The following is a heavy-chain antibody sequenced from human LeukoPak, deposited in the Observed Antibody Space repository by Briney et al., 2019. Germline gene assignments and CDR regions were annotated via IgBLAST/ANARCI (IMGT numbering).Heavy chain of an antibody. CDR2: IYYSGGT. V-gene: IGHV4-59*13. CDR3: ARASVVYYYMDV. CDR1: CRSTTSYF. D-gene: IGHD4-23*01. Sequence: SDTLSLTRTLPCRSTTSYFWSDTPHPPGEGAELIRYIYYSGGTNYHPSLKSRVTISVDTSKNQFSLKLSSVTAADTAVYYCARASVVYYYMDVGGKGTTVTLSS. J-gene: IGHJ6*03.